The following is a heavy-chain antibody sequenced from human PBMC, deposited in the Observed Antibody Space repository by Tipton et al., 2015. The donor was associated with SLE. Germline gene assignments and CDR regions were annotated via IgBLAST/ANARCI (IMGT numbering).Heavy chain of an antibody. CDR1: GFTVSSNY. D-gene: IGHD2-21*02. Sequence: LRLSCAASGFTVSSNYMSWVRQAPGKGLEWIGEINHSGSTNYNPSLKSRVSISVDTSKNQFSLKLSSVTAADTAVYYCASGGDDYFDYWGQGTLVTVSS. J-gene: IGHJ4*02. CDR2: INHSGST. V-gene: IGHV4-34*01. CDR3: ASGGDDYFDY.